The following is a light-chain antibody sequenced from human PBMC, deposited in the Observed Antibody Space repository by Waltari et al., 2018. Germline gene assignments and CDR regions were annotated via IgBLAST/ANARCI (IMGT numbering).Light chain of an antibody. CDR1: QDISNW. V-gene: IGKV1-12*01. J-gene: IGKJ1*01. CDR3: QQANSFPRT. CDR2: AAS. Sequence: DIQMTQSPSSVSASVGDRVTITCRASQDISNWLAWYQQKPGEAPKLLIFAASSLQSGVPSRFSGSGSGTDFTLTISSLQPEDFATYYCQQANSFPRTFGQGTKVEI.